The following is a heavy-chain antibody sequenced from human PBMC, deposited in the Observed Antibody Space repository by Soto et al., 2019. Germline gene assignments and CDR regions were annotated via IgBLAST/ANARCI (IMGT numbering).Heavy chain of an antibody. Sequence: QVQLVQSGAEVKKPGSSVKVSCGASGGTFRSYPINWVRQAPGQGLEWMGGIIPFFGTSNYAQKFQGRVTITEDDSTSTAYMELRSLRSEDTAVYYWARGGHITNYGMAVWGQGTTVTVSS. CDR1: GGTFRSYP. CDR3: ARGGHITNYGMAV. CDR2: IIPFFGTS. J-gene: IGHJ6*02. D-gene: IGHD3-16*01. V-gene: IGHV1-69*01.